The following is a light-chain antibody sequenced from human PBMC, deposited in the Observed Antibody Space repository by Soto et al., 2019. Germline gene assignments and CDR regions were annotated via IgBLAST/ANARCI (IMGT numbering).Light chain of an antibody. CDR1: QSINSN. V-gene: IGKV3-15*01. J-gene: IGKJ5*01. CDR3: HQRSNWPPDT. CDR2: GAS. Sequence: EVLMTQSPATLSVSPGDRATLSCRASQSINSNLAWYQQQPGQAPRLLIYGASTRATAVPDRFSGSGSGTDFTLTISSLEPEDFAVYYCHQRSNWPPDTFGQGTRLEIK.